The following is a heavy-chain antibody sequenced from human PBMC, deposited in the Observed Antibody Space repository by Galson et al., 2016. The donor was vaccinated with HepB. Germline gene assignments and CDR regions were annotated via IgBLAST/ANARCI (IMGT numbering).Heavy chain of an antibody. CDR2: FSGGSSYI. CDR3: ATRSSGWYYFDY. CDR1: GFTFSSYA. J-gene: IGHJ4*02. Sequence: SLRLSCAASGFTFSSYAMSWVRQAPGKGLEWVSGFSGGSSYIYYADSVKGRFTTSRDNAKNSLYLQMNSLRAEDTAVYYCATRSSGWYYFDYWSQGTLVTVSS. V-gene: IGHV3-21*01. D-gene: IGHD6-19*01.